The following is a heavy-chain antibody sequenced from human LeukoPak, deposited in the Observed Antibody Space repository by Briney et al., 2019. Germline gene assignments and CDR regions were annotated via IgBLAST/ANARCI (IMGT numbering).Heavy chain of an antibody. V-gene: IGHV1-69*04. Sequence: SVKVSCKASGGTFSSYAISWVRQAPGQGLEWMGRIIPILGIANYAQKFQGRVTITADKSTGTAYMELSSLRSEDTAVYYCARVSDCTGGVCYNLFDYWGQGTLVTVSS. J-gene: IGHJ4*02. CDR1: GGTFSSYA. D-gene: IGHD2-8*02. CDR2: IIPILGIA. CDR3: ARVSDCTGGVCYNLFDY.